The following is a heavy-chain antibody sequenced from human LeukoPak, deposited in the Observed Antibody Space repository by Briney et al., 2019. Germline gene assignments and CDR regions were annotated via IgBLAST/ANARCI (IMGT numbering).Heavy chain of an antibody. CDR1: GYTFTNYG. V-gene: IGHV1-18*01. J-gene: IGHJ4*02. Sequence: ASVKVSCKASGYTFTNYGITWVRQAPGQGLEWMGWISGYQGSTKYAQNFQGRVTMTIGTSTSTAYMDLRSLRSDDTAIYFCARSDLGPITAGPFNYCGQGTLVAVSS. CDR3: ARSDLGPITAGPFNY. D-gene: IGHD5-24*01. CDR2: ISGYQGST.